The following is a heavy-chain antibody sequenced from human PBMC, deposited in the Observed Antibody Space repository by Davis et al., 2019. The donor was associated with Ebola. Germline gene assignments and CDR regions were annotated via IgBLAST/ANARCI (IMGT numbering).Heavy chain of an antibody. CDR2: INPHNGNT. CDR1: GYTFTNYG. Sequence: ASVKVSCKASGYTFTNYGVTWVRQAPGQGLEWVGWINPHNGNTNYAQNVQGRVTMTTDTSTSTAYMEVGSLRSDDTAVYYCARAQFPTTSDHWGQGTLITVSS. V-gene: IGHV1-18*04. J-gene: IGHJ4*02. D-gene: IGHD1-1*01. CDR3: ARAQFPTTSDH.